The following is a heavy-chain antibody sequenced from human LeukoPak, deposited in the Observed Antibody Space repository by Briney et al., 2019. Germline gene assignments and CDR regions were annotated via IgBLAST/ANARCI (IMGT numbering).Heavy chain of an antibody. CDR2: IKQDGSEK. V-gene: IGHV3-7*01. Sequence: GGSLRLSCAASGFTFSSYWMSWVRQAPGKGLEWVANIKQDGSEKYYVDSVKGRFTISRDNAKNSLYLQMNSLRAEDTAMYYCARVRDISVWYMDVWGKGTPVTVSS. J-gene: IGHJ6*03. D-gene: IGHD2-15*01. CDR3: ARVRDISVWYMDV. CDR1: GFTFSSYW.